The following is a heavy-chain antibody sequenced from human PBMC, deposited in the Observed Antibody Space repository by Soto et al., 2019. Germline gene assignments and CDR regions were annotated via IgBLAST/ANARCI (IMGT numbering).Heavy chain of an antibody. CDR1: GGFISSSNW. J-gene: IGHJ4*02. CDR3: ARVAAAGTYFDY. Sequence: QVQLQESGPGLVKPSGTLSLTCAVSGGFISSSNWWSWVRQPPGKGLEWIGEIYHSGSTNYNPSLKSRVXXXVXXSKNQFSLKLSSVTAADTAVYYCARVAAAGTYFDYWGQGTLVTVSS. D-gene: IGHD6-13*01. CDR2: IYHSGST. V-gene: IGHV4-4*02.